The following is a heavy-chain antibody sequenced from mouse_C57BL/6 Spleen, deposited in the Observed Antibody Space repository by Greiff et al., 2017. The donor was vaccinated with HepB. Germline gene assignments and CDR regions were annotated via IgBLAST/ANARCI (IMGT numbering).Heavy chain of an antibody. D-gene: IGHD2-2*01. CDR1: GYAFTNYL. Sequence: QVQLQQSGAELVRPGTSVKVSCKASGYAFTNYLIEWVKQRPGQGLEWIGVINPGSGGTNYNEKFKGKATLTADKSTSTAYMQLSSLTSEDSAVYCGARTYGYDGGYFDYWGQGTTLTVSS. J-gene: IGHJ2*01. CDR2: INPGSGGT. CDR3: ARTYGYDGGYFDY. V-gene: IGHV1-54*01.